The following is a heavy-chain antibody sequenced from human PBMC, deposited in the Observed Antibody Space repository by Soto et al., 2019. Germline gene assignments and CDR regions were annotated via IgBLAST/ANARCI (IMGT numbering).Heavy chain of an antibody. J-gene: IGHJ4*02. CDR1: GFTFSSYG. V-gene: IGHV3-30*03. Sequence: QVQLVESGGGVVQPGRSLRLSCAASGFTFSSYGMHWARQAPGEGLEWVAVISYDGNRKYYADSVKGRFTISRDFXKNPVDLHMSRLRVEDTAVYFCAGKGYGGRWSLDYWGQGILVTVSS. D-gene: IGHD6-13*01. CDR2: ISYDGNRK. CDR3: AGKGYGGRWSLDY.